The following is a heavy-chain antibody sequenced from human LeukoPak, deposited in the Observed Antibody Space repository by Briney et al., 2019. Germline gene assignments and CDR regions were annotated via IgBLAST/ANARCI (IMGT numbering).Heavy chain of an antibody. J-gene: IGHJ4*02. V-gene: IGHV3-33*01. D-gene: IGHD6-6*01. CDR2: IWHDGSYK. CDR3: AREDRISSSSGFDY. CDR1: GFTFRSYG. Sequence: GGSLRLSCAASGFTFRSYGMHWVRQAPGKGLEWVAVIWHDGSYKYYADSVKGRFTISRDNSKNTLYLQMNSLRAEDTAVYYCAREDRISSSSGFDYWGQGTLVTVSS.